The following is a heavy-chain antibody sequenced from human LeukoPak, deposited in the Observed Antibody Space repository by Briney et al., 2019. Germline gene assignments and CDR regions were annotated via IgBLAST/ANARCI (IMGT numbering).Heavy chain of an antibody. D-gene: IGHD6-6*01. CDR3: ARGWSSSSGPDY. J-gene: IGHJ4*02. CDR2: INHSGST. CDR1: GGSIGTYY. V-gene: IGHV4-34*01. Sequence: SETQSLTCTVSGGSIGTYYWSWIRQPPGKGLEWIGEINHSGSTNYNPSLKSRVTISVDTSKNQFSLKLSSVTAADTAVYYCARGWSSSSGPDYWGQGTLVTVSS.